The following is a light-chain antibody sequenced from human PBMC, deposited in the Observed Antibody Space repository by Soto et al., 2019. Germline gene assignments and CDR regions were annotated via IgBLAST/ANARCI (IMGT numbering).Light chain of an antibody. Sequence: DIQMTQSPSTLSGSVGDRVTITCRASQTISSWLAWYQQKPGKAPKLLIYKASTLKSGVPSRFSGSGSGTEFTLTISSLQPEDFATYYCQQSYSTLPTFGQGTKVDIK. J-gene: IGKJ1*01. CDR1: QTISSW. CDR3: QQSYSTLPT. V-gene: IGKV1-5*03. CDR2: KAS.